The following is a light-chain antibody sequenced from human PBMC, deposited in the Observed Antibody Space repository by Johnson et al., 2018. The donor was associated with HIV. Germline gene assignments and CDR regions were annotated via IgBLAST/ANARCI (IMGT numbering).Light chain of an antibody. V-gene: IGLV1-51*02. CDR3: GTWDNSLRAGV. Sequence: QSILMQPPSVSAAPGQKVTISCSGSSSNIGNNYVSWYQQLPGTAPKLLMYENNKRPSGIPDRFSGSKSGTSATLDITGLQTGDEADYYCGTWDNSLRAGVFGTGTEVTVL. CDR2: ENN. J-gene: IGLJ1*01. CDR1: SSNIGNNY.